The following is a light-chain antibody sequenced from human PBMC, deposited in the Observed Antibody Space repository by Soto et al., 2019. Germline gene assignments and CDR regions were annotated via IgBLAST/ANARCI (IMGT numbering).Light chain of an antibody. CDR1: SSDIGYYNF. V-gene: IGLV2-14*01. CDR3: SSYTTSSARV. J-gene: IGLJ3*02. CDR2: NVS. Sequence: QSALTQPASVSGSPGQSITISCSGTSSDIGYYNFVSWYRQHAGTATQLIIYNVSYRPSVLSSRFSGSQSGNTASLTISGLQGAEEADYYCSSYTTSSARVYGGGTKLTVL.